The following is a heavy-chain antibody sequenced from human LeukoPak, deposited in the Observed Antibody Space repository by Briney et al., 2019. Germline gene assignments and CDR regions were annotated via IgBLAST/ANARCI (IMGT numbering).Heavy chain of an antibody. CDR3: ARDPGVQGYYYFMDV. J-gene: IGHJ6*03. Sequence: GGSLRLSCAASGFSFSSYAMHWVRQAPGKGLEWVAVISYDGSNKYYADSVKGRFTISRDNSKNTLYLQMNSLRAEDTAVYYCARDPGVQGYYYFMDVWGKGTTVTISS. D-gene: IGHD3-10*01. CDR1: GFSFSSYA. CDR2: ISYDGSNK. V-gene: IGHV3-30*04.